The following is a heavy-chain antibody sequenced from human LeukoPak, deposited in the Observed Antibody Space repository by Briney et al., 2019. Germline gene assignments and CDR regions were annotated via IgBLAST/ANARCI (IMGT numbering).Heavy chain of an antibody. V-gene: IGHV3-23*01. CDR3: AKVLDYYYYGMDV. Sequence: PGASLRLSCAASGFTFSNYAMNWVRQAPGKGLEWVSATSGSGGSTYYADSVKGRSTISRDNSKNTVYLQMNSLRAEDTAVYYCAKVLDYYYYGMDVWGQGTTVTVSS. J-gene: IGHJ6*02. CDR2: TSGSGGST. CDR1: GFTFSNYA.